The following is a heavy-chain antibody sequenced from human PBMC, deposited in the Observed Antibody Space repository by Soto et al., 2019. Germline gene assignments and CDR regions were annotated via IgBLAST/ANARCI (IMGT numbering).Heavy chain of an antibody. CDR1: GDSISSGNKY. J-gene: IGHJ6*02. Sequence: SETLSLTCTVSGDSISSGNKYWSWIRQPPGKGLEWIGYIFSSGTTYYNPSLKSRLTMSLDTSENQFSLKLNSLTDADTAVYYCARVPSPFDYYYAMDVWGQGTTVTVSS. D-gene: IGHD3-16*01. CDR3: ARVPSPFDYYYAMDV. CDR2: IFSSGTT. V-gene: IGHV4-30-4*01.